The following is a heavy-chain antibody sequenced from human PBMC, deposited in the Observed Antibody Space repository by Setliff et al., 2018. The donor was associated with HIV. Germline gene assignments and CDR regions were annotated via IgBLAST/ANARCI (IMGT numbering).Heavy chain of an antibody. D-gene: IGHD5-12*01. V-gene: IGHV4-59*08. CDR3: ARQVSIPGVAITPVDY. CDR2: IHYSGAT. Sequence: SETLSLTCTVSGGSISSHYWIWIRQPPGKGLEWIGYIHYSGATNYNPSLKSRVTISLDTSRTQFSLRLTSVTAADTAIYYCARQVSIPGVAITPVDYWGQGALVTVSS. J-gene: IGHJ4*02. CDR1: GGSISSHY.